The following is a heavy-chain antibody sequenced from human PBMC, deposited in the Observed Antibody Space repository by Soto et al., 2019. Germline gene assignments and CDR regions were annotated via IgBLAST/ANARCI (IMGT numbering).Heavy chain of an antibody. CDR3: AREGDSGWYGFVNY. V-gene: IGHV3-74*01. D-gene: IGHD6-19*01. J-gene: IGHJ4*02. CDR2: INSDGSST. Sequence: GGSLRLSCAASGFTFSSYWMHWVRQAPGKGLVWVSRINSDGSSTSYADSVKGRFTISRDNAKNTLYLQMNSLRAEDTAVYYCAREGDSGWYGFVNYWGQGTLVTVSS. CDR1: GFTFSSYW.